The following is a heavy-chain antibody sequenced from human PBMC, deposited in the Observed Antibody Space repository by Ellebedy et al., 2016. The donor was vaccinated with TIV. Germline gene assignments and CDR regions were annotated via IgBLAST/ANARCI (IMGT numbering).Heavy chain of an antibody. CDR2: IIPIFGTA. CDR3: ARVKGYCSTASCLYFDY. Sequence: AASVKVSCKASGGTFSNYAISRVRQAPGQGLEWMGGIIPIFGTAKFAQKFQGRVTLTADESTSTAYMELSSLKSEDTAVYYCARVKGYCSTASCLYFDYWGQGTLVTVSS. CDR1: GGTFSNYA. V-gene: IGHV1-69*13. J-gene: IGHJ4*02. D-gene: IGHD2-2*01.